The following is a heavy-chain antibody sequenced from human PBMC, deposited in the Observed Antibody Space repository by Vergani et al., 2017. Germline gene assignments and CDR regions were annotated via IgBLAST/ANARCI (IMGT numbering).Heavy chain of an antibody. CDR2: ISPDGFST. V-gene: IGHV1-46*03. CDR1: GYTFTAYY. J-gene: IGHJ4*02. Sequence: QVQLVQSGAEVGKPGASVKISCKASGYTFTAYYIHWVRQAPEQGLEWVGVISPDGFSTFYAQKFQDRVTITRYTSTSTVYVEVTSLRSDDTAVYYCAREPPLTGFFDYWGQGTLVTVSS. CDR3: AREPPLTGFFDY. D-gene: IGHD3-9*01.